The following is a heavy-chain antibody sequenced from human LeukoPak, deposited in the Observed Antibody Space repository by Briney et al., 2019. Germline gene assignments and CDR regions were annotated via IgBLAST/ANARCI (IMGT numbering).Heavy chain of an antibody. D-gene: IGHD6-13*01. CDR2: ISAYNSNT. Sequence: ASVKVSCKASGYSFTSYGISWVRQAPGQGLEWMGWISAYNSNTNYAQNLQGRVTMTTDTSTSTVYLDLRSLRSDDTAVYYCARAAGGGYFDFWGQRTLVTVSS. V-gene: IGHV1-18*01. CDR1: GYSFTSYG. J-gene: IGHJ4*02. CDR3: ARAAGGGYFDF.